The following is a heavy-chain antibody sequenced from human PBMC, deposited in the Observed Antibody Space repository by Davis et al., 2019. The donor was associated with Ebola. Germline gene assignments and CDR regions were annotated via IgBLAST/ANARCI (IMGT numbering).Heavy chain of an antibody. D-gene: IGHD2-15*01. CDR2: IYHSGST. Sequence: SETLSLTCAVSGGSISSINWWSWVRQPPGKGLGWIGEIYHSGSTNYNPSLKSRVTISVDESKNQFSLKLSSVTAADTAVYYCAREGYCSGGSCDFDYWAREPWSPSPQ. V-gene: IGHV4-4*02. CDR1: GGSISSINW. J-gene: IGHJ4*02. CDR3: AREGYCSGGSCDFDY.